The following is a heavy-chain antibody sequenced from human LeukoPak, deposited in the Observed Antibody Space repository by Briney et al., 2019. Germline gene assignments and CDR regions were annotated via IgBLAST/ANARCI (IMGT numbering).Heavy chain of an antibody. Sequence: ASGKVSCTASGYTFTSYGISWVRQAPGQRLEWMGWISAYNGNTNYAQKLQGRVTMTTDTSTSTAYMELRSLRSDDTAVYYCARGGYSGYDFLGYFDYWGQGTLVTVSS. CDR2: ISAYNGNT. CDR3: ARGGYSGYDFLGYFDY. V-gene: IGHV1-18*01. J-gene: IGHJ4*02. D-gene: IGHD5-12*01. CDR1: GYTFTSYG.